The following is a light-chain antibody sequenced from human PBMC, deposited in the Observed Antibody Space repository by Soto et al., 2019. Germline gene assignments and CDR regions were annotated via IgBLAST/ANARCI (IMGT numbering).Light chain of an antibody. CDR1: QSISPY. CDR3: HQTYSSSANS. J-gene: IGKJ2*03. CDR2: DAS. V-gene: IGKV1-39*01. Sequence: DIQMTQSPSSLSASVGDRVTITCRASQSISPYLNWYQQRPGKAPKLLIYDASTLHSGVPSRFTAVGSGANFTLTITGLQPEDCATYYCHQTYSSSANSFGPGTKVEI.